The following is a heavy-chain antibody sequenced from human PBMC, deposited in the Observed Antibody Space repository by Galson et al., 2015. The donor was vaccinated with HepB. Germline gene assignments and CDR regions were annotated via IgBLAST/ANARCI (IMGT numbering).Heavy chain of an antibody. D-gene: IGHD6-19*01. V-gene: IGHV3-33*08. Sequence: SLRLSCAASGFTFSSYGMHWVRQAPGKGLEWVAVIWYDGSNKYYADSVKGRFTISRDNSKNTLYLQMNSLRAEDTAVYYCARVVGSSSGWYDWTFDYWGQGTLVTVSS. CDR3: ARVVGSSSGWYDWTFDY. CDR2: IWYDGSNK. J-gene: IGHJ4*02. CDR1: GFTFSSYG.